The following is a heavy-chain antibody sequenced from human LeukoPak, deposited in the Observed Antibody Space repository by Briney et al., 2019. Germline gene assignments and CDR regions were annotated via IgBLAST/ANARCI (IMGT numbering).Heavy chain of an antibody. CDR3: VRHYYYNMDV. V-gene: IGHV4-4*02. CDR1: GGSISSDNW. D-gene: IGHD3-10*01. Sequence: PSETLSLTCAVSGGSISSDNWWGWVRQTPGKGLEWIAEIYHAGGTNYNASLKSRVTISVDMTKYQFSLELSSVTAADTAVYYRVRHYYYNMDVWGIGATVTVSS. J-gene: IGHJ6*03. CDR2: IYHAGGT.